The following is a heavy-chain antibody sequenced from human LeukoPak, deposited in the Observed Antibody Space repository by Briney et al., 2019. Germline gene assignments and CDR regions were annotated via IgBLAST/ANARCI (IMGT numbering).Heavy chain of an antibody. CDR1: GFTFSNFW. Sequence: PGGSLRLPCAASGFTFSNFWMHWVRQAPGKGLVWVSSISDSGGSTDYADSVKGRFTISRDNSRNTLYLQMNSLRAEDTAVYYCARGSGYLETFDYWGQGTLVTVSS. CDR2: ISDSGGST. CDR3: ARGSGYLETFDY. V-gene: IGHV3-74*01. J-gene: IGHJ4*02. D-gene: IGHD3-22*01.